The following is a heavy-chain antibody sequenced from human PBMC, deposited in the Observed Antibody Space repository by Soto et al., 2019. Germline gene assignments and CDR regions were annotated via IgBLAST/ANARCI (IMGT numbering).Heavy chain of an antibody. Sequence: GESLQSSCKGSGYSFSSYWVGWVRQMPGKGLEWMRIIYPGDSDTRYSPSFQGQVTISADKSISTAYLQWSSLKASDTAMYYCARPLELLGGGAFDIWGQGTMVTVSS. J-gene: IGHJ3*02. CDR3: ARPLELLGGGAFDI. D-gene: IGHD1-7*01. CDR2: IYPGDSDT. CDR1: GYSFSSYW. V-gene: IGHV5-51*01.